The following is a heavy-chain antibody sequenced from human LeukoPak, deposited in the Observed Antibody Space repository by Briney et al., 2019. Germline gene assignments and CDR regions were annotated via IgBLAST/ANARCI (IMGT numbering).Heavy chain of an antibody. D-gene: IGHD3-10*01. CDR3: AKDRGVHYYGSERGLYNWFDP. CDR1: GFTFSSYA. J-gene: IGHJ5*02. CDR2: IPGSGGAT. Sequence: GGSLRLSCEASGFTFSSYAIRWVRQAPGTGLEWVSSIPGSGGATYYADSVRGRFSISRDSSKNTVYPQMNSLRGEDTAVYYCAKDRGVHYYGSERGLYNWFDPWGQGTLVTVSS. V-gene: IGHV3-23*01.